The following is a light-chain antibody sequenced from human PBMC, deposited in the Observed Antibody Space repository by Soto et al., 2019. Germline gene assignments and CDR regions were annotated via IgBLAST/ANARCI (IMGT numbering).Light chain of an antibody. CDR2: DNI. V-gene: IGLV1-40*01. CDR3: QSCDSSLVV. J-gene: IGLJ2*01. CDR1: SPNIGAGYG. Sequence: QSVLTQPPSVSGAPGQRVTISCTGSSPNIGAGYGVHWYQQLPGTAPKLLIYDNINRPSGVPDRFSGSKSGTSASLAITGLQAEDEADYYCQSCDSSLVVFGGGTKLTVL.